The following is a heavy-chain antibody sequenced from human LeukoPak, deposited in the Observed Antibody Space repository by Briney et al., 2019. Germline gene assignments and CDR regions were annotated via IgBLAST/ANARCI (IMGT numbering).Heavy chain of an antibody. D-gene: IGHD4-23*01. CDR3: ARDFAVTWTAFDY. CDR2: IYHSGST. J-gene: IGHJ4*02. V-gene: IGHV4-38-2*02. Sequence: SETLSLTCTVSGYSISSGYYWGWIRPPPGKGLEWIGSIYHSGSTYYNPSLKSRVTISVDTSKNQFSLKLSSVTAADTAVYYCARDFAVTWTAFDYWGQGTLVTVSS. CDR1: GYSISSGYY.